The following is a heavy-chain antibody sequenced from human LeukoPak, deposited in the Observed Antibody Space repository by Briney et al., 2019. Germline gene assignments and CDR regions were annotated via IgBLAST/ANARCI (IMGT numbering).Heavy chain of an antibody. D-gene: IGHD3-10*01. V-gene: IGHV6-1*01. CDR1: GDSLSNNNVA. J-gene: IGHJ4*02. CDR3: ARGSHSSFDY. Sequence: SQTLSLTFAISGDSLSNNNVAWNWLRQSPSGGLEWLGSTYYRPKFNTDYAVSVKTRIAINSDTSKNQFSLQLNSVTPEDTGAYYCARGSHSSFDYWGQGTLVTVSS. CDR2: TYYRPKFNT.